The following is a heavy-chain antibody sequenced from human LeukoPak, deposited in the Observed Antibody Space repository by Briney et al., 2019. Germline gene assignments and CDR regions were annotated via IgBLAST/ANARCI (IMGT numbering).Heavy chain of an antibody. CDR2: INHSGST. CDR3: ARASSSGPPDY. D-gene: IGHD6-19*01. Sequence: SETLSLTCAVYGGSFSGYYWNWIRQPPGKGLEWIGEINHSGSTNYNPSLKSRVTISVDTSKNQFSLKLNSVTAADTAVYYCARASSSGPPDYWGQGTLVTVSS. V-gene: IGHV4-34*01. CDR1: GGSFSGYY. J-gene: IGHJ4*02.